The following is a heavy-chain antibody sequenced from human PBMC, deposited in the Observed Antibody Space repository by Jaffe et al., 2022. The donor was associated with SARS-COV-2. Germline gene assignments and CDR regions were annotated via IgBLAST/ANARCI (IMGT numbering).Heavy chain of an antibody. CDR1: GGSISTSSYY. D-gene: IGHD5-12*01. CDR3: ARHLPITRGAFDI. V-gene: IGHV4-39*01. CDR2: IYYTATT. J-gene: IGHJ3*02. Sequence: QLQLQESGPGLVKPSETLSLTCTVSGGSISTSSYYWGWIRQPPGKGLEWIGTIYYTATTYSNPSLKSRVTISVDTSKNQFSLKLTSVIAADTAVYYCARHLPITRGAFDIWGQGAMVTVSS.